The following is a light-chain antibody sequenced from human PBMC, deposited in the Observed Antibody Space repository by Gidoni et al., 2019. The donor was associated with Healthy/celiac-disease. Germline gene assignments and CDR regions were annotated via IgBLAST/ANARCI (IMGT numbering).Light chain of an antibody. Sequence: EIVMTQSPATLSVSPGERATLSCRASQSVSSNLAWYQQKPGQAPRLLIYGASTRATGIPARFSGSGSGTEFTLTISRLQSEDFAVYYCQQYNNWPPGFGGGTKVEIK. J-gene: IGKJ4*01. CDR3: QQYNNWPPG. CDR2: GAS. V-gene: IGKV3-15*01. CDR1: QSVSSN.